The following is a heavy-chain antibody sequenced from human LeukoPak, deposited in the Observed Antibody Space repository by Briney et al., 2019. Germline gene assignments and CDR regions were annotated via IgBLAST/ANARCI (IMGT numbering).Heavy chain of an antibody. CDR3: ARNWAGAAFDY. V-gene: IGHV1-46*01. J-gene: IGHJ4*02. CDR1: GYTFTSYY. CDR2: INPSGGST. D-gene: IGHD6-13*01. Sequence: ASVTVSCKASGYTFTSYYMHWVRQAPGQGLEWMGIINPSGGSTSYAQKFQGRVTMTRDTSTSTVYMELSSLRSEDTAVYYCARNWAGAAFDYWGQGTLVTVSS.